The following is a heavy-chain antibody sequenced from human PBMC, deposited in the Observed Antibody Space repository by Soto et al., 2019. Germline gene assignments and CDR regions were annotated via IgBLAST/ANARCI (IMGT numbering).Heavy chain of an antibody. Sequence: SVKVSCKASGGTFSSYAFSWVRQAPGQGLEWMGGIIPIFGTTNYAQKFQGRVTITADESTSTAYMELSSLRSEDTAVYYCASGGYSGYDYYYYYYGMDVWGQGTTVTVSS. J-gene: IGHJ6*02. D-gene: IGHD5-12*01. CDR1: GGTFSSYA. CDR2: IIPIFGTT. V-gene: IGHV1-69*13. CDR3: ASGGYSGYDYYYYYYGMDV.